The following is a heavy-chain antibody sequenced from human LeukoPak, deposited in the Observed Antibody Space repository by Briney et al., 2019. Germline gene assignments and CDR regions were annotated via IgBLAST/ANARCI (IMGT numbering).Heavy chain of an antibody. CDR2: INPTSGGT. CDR3: ARDSDYGGNPRYYFDY. Sequence: ASVKVSCKASGYTFTGYYMHWVRQAPGQGLEWMGWINPTSGGTNYAQKFQGRVTMTRDTSISTAYMELSRLRSDDTAVYYCARDSDYGGNPRYYFDYWGQGTLVTVSS. J-gene: IGHJ4*02. CDR1: GYTFTGYY. V-gene: IGHV1-2*02. D-gene: IGHD4-23*01.